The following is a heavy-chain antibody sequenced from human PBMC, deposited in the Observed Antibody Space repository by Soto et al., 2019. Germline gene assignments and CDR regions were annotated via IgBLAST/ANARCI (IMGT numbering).Heavy chain of an antibody. CDR3: ARGNVGGGNWFDP. V-gene: IGHV1-69*06. CDR2: IIPIFGTA. J-gene: IGHJ5*02. CDR1: GGTFSSYA. Sequence: SVKVSCKASGGTFSSYAISWVRQAPGQGLEWMGGIIPIFGTANYAQKFQGRVTITADKSTSTAYMELSSLRSEDTAVYYCARGNVGGGNWFDPWGQGTLVTVSS. D-gene: IGHD2-15*01.